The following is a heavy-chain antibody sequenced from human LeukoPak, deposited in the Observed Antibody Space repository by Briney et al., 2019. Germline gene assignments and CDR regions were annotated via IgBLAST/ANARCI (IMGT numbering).Heavy chain of an antibody. V-gene: IGHV4-30-2*01. CDR2: IYHSGST. Sequence: PSQTLSLTCAVSGGSVSSGGYSWSWIRQPPGKGLEWIGYIYHSGSTYYNPSLKSRVTISVDRSKNQFSLKLSSVTAADTAVYYCVSYMVRGARYFDYWGQGTLVTVSS. J-gene: IGHJ4*02. CDR1: GGSVSSGGYS. D-gene: IGHD3-10*01. CDR3: VSYMVRGARYFDY.